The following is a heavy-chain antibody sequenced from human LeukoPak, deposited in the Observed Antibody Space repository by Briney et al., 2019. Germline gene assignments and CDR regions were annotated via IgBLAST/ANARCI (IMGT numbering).Heavy chain of an antibody. V-gene: IGHV1-8*03. J-gene: IGHJ6*04. Sequence: ASVTVSCKASGYTFTSYDINWARQATGQGLEWMGWMNPNSGNTGYAQKFQGRVTITRNTSISTAYMELSSLRSEDTAVYYCARAISTKWDVWGKGTTVTVSS. D-gene: IGHD2/OR15-2a*01. CDR3: ARAISTKWDV. CDR1: GYTFTSYD. CDR2: MNPNSGNT.